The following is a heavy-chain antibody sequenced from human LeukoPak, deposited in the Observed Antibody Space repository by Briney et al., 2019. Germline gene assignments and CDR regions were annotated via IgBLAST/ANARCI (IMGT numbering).Heavy chain of an antibody. D-gene: IGHD5-18*01. V-gene: IGHV4-59*01. CDR2: IYYSGST. CDR3: VAYGYSYGYHCYYYYMDV. J-gene: IGHJ6*03. Sequence: SETLSLTCTVSGGSISSYYWSWIRQPPGKGLEWIGYIYYSGSTNYNPSLKSRVTISVDTSKNQFSLKLSSVTAADTAVYYCVAYGYSYGYHCYYYYMDVWGKGTTVTVSS. CDR1: GGSISSYY.